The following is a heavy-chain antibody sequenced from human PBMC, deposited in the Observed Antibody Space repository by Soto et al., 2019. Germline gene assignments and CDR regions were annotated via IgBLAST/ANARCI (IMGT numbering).Heavy chain of an antibody. Sequence: PSETLSLTCTVSGGSISSYYWSWIRQHPGKGLEWIGYIYYSGSTYYNPSLKSRVTISVDTSKNQFSLKLSSVTAADTAVYYCARDTAMGHRFDYWGQGTLVTVSS. V-gene: IGHV4-59*06. CDR2: IYYSGST. CDR3: ARDTAMGHRFDY. J-gene: IGHJ4*02. D-gene: IGHD5-18*01. CDR1: GGSISSYY.